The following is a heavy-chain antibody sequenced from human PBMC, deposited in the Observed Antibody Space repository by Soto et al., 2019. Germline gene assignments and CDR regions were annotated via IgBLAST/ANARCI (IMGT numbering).Heavy chain of an antibody. CDR2: IYWDDDK. Sequence: QITLKESGPTLVKPTQTLTLTCTFPGFSFSSIGEGVGWIRQPPGKALEWLALIYWDDDKRYSPSLKSRLTITKDTSKKQVVLTMTNMDPGDTATYYCVQSRCGGDCLQSYSAHSYYGLDVWGQGTTVTVSS. J-gene: IGHJ6*02. D-gene: IGHD2-21*02. CDR3: VQSRCGGDCLQSYSAHSYYGLDV. V-gene: IGHV2-5*02. CDR1: GFSFSSIGEG.